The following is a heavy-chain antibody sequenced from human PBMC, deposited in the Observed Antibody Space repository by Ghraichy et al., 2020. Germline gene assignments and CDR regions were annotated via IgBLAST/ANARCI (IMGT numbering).Heavy chain of an antibody. CDR1: GFTLSEYD. CDR3: ARDKYGMDV. J-gene: IGHJ6*02. Sequence: LTCAASGFTLSEYDLHWVRQRTGKGLEWVSAIGLAGDTYYAASVKGRFTISREHAKNSLYLQLHSLRVGDTAVYYCARDKYGMDVWGRGTTVTVS. V-gene: IGHV3-13*01. CDR2: IGLAGDT.